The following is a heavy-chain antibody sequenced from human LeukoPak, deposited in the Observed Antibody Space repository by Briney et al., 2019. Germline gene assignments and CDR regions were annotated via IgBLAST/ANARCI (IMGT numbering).Heavy chain of an antibody. CDR1: GFTFSSYG. CDR2: ISYDGSNK. D-gene: IGHD1-26*01. CDR3: ARLGVGATRDAFDI. Sequence: PGGSLRLSCAASGFTFSSYGMHWVRQAPGKGLEWVAVISYDGSNKYYADSVKGRFTISRDNSKNTLYLQMNSLRAEDTAVYYCARLGVGATRDAFDIWGQGTMVTVSS. J-gene: IGHJ3*02. V-gene: IGHV3-30*03.